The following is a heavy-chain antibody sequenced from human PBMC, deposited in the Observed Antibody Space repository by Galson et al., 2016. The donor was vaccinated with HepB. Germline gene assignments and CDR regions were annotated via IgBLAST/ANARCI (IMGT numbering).Heavy chain of an antibody. CDR1: GFTFSSFG. V-gene: IGHV3-30*18. CDR2: ISFAGTDK. Sequence: SLRLSCAVSGFTFSSFGVHWVRQAPGKGLEWVAGISFAGTDKTYADSVKGRFTISRDNSKNTLYLQMNSLRAEDTAVYYCAKSVSEVRGVIGRERNYYYSGMDVWGQGTTVVVSS. D-gene: IGHD3-10*01. J-gene: IGHJ6*02. CDR3: AKSVSEVRGVIGRERNYYYSGMDV.